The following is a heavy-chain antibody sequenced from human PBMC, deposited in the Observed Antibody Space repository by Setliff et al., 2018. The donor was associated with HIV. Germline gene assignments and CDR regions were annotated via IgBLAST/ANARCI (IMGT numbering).Heavy chain of an antibody. J-gene: IGHJ3*02. D-gene: IGHD2-21*02. CDR1: GFSFSDYS. CDR2: ISHSSSKI. CDR3: ASRGVLTPSDAFDI. Sequence: PGESLKISCVASGFSFSDYSMNWVRRAPGKGLEWLASISHSSSKIFYADSARGRFYISRDNAENSLFLEMTSLRVDDTAVYSCASRGVLTPSDAFDIWGRGTMVTVSS. V-gene: IGHV3-21*06.